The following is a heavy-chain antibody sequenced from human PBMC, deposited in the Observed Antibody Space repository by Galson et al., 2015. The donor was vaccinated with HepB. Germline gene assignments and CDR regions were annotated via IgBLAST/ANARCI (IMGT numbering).Heavy chain of an antibody. J-gene: IGHJ3*02. V-gene: IGHV1-69*06. CDR1: GGTFSNYA. Sequence: SVKVSCKASGGTFSNYAISWVRQAPGQGLEWMGGIIPISGTANYAQKFQGRVTITADISTTTVYMELNSLRSEDTAVYYCARDNYYDSSGNYFSSAFDIWGQGTTVTVS. CDR2: IIPISGTA. D-gene: IGHD3-22*01. CDR3: ARDNYYDSSGNYFSSAFDI.